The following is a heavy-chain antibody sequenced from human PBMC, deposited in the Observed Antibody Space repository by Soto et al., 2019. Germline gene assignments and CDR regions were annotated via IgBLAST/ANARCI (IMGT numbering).Heavy chain of an antibody. Sequence: SVKVSCKASGGTFSSYAISWVRQAPGQGLEWMGGIIPIFGTANYAQKFQGRVTITADESTSTAYMELSSLRSEDTAVYYCARDRCVATTGGNWFYPWGQGTLVTVSS. D-gene: IGHD4-4*01. CDR3: ARDRCVATTGGNWFYP. V-gene: IGHV1-69*13. J-gene: IGHJ5*02. CDR2: IIPIFGTA. CDR1: GGTFSSYA.